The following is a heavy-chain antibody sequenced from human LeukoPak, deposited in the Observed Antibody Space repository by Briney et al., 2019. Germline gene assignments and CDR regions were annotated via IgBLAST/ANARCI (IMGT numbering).Heavy chain of an antibody. J-gene: IGHJ4*02. CDR3: AKGYSYGYNPGYFDY. D-gene: IGHD5-18*01. Sequence: ISGSGGSTYYAASVKGRFTISRDNSKNTLYLQMNSLRAEDTAVYYCAKGYSYGYNPGYFDYWGQGTLVTVSS. V-gene: IGHV3-23*01. CDR2: ISGSGGST.